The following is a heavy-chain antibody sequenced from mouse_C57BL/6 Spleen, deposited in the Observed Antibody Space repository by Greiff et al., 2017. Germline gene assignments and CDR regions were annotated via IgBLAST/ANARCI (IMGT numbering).Heavy chain of an antibody. CDR2: ISYSGST. V-gene: IGHV3-8*01. CDR1: GYSITSDY. J-gene: IGHJ1*03. Sequence: DVKLQESGPGLAKPSQTLSLTCSVTGYSITSDYWNWIRKFPGNKLEYMGYISYSGSTYYNPSLKSRISITRDTSKNQYSLQLNSVTTEDTATYYWARMCAYGSSYDWYFDVWGTGTTVTVSS. CDR3: ARMCAYGSSYDWYFDV. D-gene: IGHD1-1*01.